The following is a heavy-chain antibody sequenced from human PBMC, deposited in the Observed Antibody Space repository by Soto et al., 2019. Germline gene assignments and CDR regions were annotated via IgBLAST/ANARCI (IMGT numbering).Heavy chain of an antibody. Sequence: EVQLVESGGGLVQPGGSLRLSCAASGFTFSSYSMNWVRQAPGKGLEWVSYISSSSSTIYYADSVKGRFTISRDNAKKSLYLQMNSLRAEDTAGYYWARLPERRAAIGWCDPWGQGTVVTVSS. V-gene: IGHV3-48*04. D-gene: IGHD6-13*01. J-gene: IGHJ5*02. CDR2: ISSSSSTI. CDR3: ARLPERRAAIGWCDP. CDR1: GFTFSSYS.